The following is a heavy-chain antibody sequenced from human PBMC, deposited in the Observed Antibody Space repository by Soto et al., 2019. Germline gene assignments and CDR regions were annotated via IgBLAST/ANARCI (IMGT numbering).Heavy chain of an antibody. CDR1: GFTFSSYW. Sequence: EVQLVESGGGLVQPGGSLRLSCAASGFTFSSYWMSWVRQAPGKGLEWVANIKQDGSEKYYVDSVKGRFTISRDNAKNLLYLQMNSLRAEDTAVYYCARSQPYYDFWSGYFIPSVFDYWGQGTLVTVSS. J-gene: IGHJ4*02. V-gene: IGHV3-7*01. D-gene: IGHD3-3*01. CDR2: IKQDGSEK. CDR3: ARSQPYYDFWSGYFIPSVFDY.